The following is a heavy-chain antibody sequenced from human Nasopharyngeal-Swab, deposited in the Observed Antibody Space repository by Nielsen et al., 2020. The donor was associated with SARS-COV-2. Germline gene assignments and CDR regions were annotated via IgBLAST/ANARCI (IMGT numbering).Heavy chain of an antibody. J-gene: IGHJ4*02. CDR2: ISSSSSKS. Sequence: GGSLRLSCAASGFTISTNGMHWVRQAPGKGLEWLAYISSSSSKSYYADSVKGRFTISRDNPKNSLFLQMNSLRDEDTAVYYCARDFAIVGATLDNCGQGTLVTGSS. D-gene: IGHD1-26*01. CDR1: GFTISTNG. V-gene: IGHV3-48*02. CDR3: ARDFAIVGATLDN.